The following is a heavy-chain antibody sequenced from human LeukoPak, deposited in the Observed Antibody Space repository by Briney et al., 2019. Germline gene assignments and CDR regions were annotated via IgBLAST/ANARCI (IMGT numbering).Heavy chain of an antibody. CDR2: IYPGDSDT. CDR1: GYSFTSYW. J-gene: IGHJ3*02. V-gene: IGHV5-51*01. Sequence: GESLKISCKGSGYSFTSYWIGWVRQMPGKGLEWMGIIYPGDSDTRYSPSLQGQVTISADKSISTAYLQWSSLKASDTAMYYCARGISYYKKGNDAFDIWGQGTMVTVSS. D-gene: IGHD2-15*01. CDR3: ARGISYYKKGNDAFDI.